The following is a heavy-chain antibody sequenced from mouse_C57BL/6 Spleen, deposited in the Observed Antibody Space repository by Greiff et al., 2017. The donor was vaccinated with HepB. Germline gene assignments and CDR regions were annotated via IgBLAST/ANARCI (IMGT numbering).Heavy chain of an antibody. CDR3: ARQTGYYYGSSSDAMDY. CDR1: GFTFSSYG. V-gene: IGHV5-6*01. J-gene: IGHJ4*01. D-gene: IGHD1-1*01. CDR2: ISSGGSYT. Sequence: EVKLQESGGDLVKPGGSLKLSCAASGFTFSSYGMSWVRQTPDKRLEWVATISSGGSYTYYPDSVKGRFTISRDNAKNTLYLQMSSLKSEDTAMYYCARQTGYYYGSSSDAMDYWGQGTSVTVSS.